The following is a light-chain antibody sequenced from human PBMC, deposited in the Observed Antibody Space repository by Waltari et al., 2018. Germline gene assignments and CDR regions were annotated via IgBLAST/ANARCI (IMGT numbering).Light chain of an antibody. CDR1: SADVGFYNL. CDR2: EVN. J-gene: IGLJ1*01. CDR3: CSYAGSATYV. V-gene: IGLV2-23*02. Sequence: SALPQPASVSGSPGQSITLSCIGTSADVGFYNLVSWYQQHPGQAPQFLMFEVNKPPAGISDCFSGSKSGNTASLTISGLQAEDEADYYCCSYAGSATYVFGSGTRVTVL.